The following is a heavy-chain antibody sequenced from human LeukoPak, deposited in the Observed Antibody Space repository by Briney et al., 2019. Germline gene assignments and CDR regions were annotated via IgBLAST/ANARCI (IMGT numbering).Heavy chain of an antibody. V-gene: IGHV3-21*01. J-gene: IGHJ4*02. CDR1: GFTFSSYW. Sequence: GGSLRLSCAASGFTFSSYWMHWVRQAPGKGLEWVSSISSSSSYIYYADSVKGRFTISRDNAKNSLFLQMNSLRAEDTAVYYCASVGNVETDYWGQGTLVTVSS. CDR2: ISSSSSYI. CDR3: ASVGNVETDY. D-gene: IGHD5-24*01.